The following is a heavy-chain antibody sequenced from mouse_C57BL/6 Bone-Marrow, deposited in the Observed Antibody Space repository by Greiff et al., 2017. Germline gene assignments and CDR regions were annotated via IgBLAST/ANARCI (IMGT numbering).Heavy chain of an antibody. CDR3: ASGYEEGQLPYYYAMDY. Sequence: QVQLQQSDAELVKPGASVKISCKVSGYTFTDHTIHWMKQRPEQGLEWIGYIYPRDGSTKYNEKFKGKATLTADKSSSTAYMQLNSLTSEDSAVYFCASGYEEGQLPYYYAMDYWGQGTSVTVSS. J-gene: IGHJ4*01. CDR1: GYTFTDHT. CDR2: IYPRDGST. V-gene: IGHV1-78*01. D-gene: IGHD3-3*01.